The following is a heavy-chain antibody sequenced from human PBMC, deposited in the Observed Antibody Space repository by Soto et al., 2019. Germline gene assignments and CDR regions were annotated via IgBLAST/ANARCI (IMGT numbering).Heavy chain of an antibody. V-gene: IGHV4-31*03. J-gene: IGHJ4*02. Sequence: SETLSLTCTVSGGSISSGGYYWSWIRQHPGKGLEWIGYIYYSGSTYYNPSLKSRVTISVDTSKNQFSLKLSSVTAADTAVYYCARVIYGDYVHYFDYWGQGTLVTVSS. CDR2: IYYSGST. D-gene: IGHD4-17*01. CDR3: ARVIYGDYVHYFDY. CDR1: GGSISSGGYY.